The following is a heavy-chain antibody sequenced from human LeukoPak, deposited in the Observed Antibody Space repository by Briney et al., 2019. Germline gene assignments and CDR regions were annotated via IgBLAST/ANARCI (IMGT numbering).Heavy chain of an antibody. CDR2: LRYDGSNK. J-gene: IGHJ4*02. CDR1: GFTFRSYG. V-gene: IGHV3-30*02. D-gene: IGHD2-15*01. Sequence: GGSLRLSCGTSGFTFRSYGMHWVRQAPGKGLEWVAFLRYDGSNKDYADSVKGRYTISRDNSKNTLDLEMNSLRAEDTAVYYCGKDASNLVAATAIDSWGQGTLVTVSS. CDR3: GKDASNLVAATAIDS.